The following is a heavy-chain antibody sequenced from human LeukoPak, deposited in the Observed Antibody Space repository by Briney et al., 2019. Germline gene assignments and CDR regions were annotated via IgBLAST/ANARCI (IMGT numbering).Heavy chain of an antibody. V-gene: IGHV3-21*04. D-gene: IGHD3-10*01. CDR3: AKVLYGSGSMDY. Sequence: GGSLRLSCTASGFTFSNYSMNWVRQAPGKGLEWVSSISSSSSYIYYADSVKGRFTISRDNAKNTLYLQMNSLRAEDTAVYYCAKVLYGSGSMDYWGQGTLVTVSS. J-gene: IGHJ4*02. CDR1: GFTFSNYS. CDR2: ISSSSSYI.